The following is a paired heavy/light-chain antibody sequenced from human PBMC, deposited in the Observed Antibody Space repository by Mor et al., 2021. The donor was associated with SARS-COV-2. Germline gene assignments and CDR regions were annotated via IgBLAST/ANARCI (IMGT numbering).Light chain of an antibody. CDR3: QQYGRSPLT. Sequence: EIVLTQSPGTLSLSPGQRATLACRANQTVTSSYLVWYQQKPGQAPRLLIYGASKRATDIPDRFIGSGSGTEFTLTITRVEPEDFGVYYCQQYGRSPLTFGGGTKVESK. CDR1: QTVTSSY. J-gene: IGKJ4*01. CDR2: GAS. V-gene: IGKV3-20*01.
Heavy chain of an antibody. D-gene: IGHD3-9*01. V-gene: IGHV3-23*01. CDR2: ISGSGGTT. Sequence: EVQLLESGGDLAQPGGSLRLSCAASGFTFSNYAMSWVRQAPGKGLEWVSTISGSGGTTYYADAVKGRFTISRDNSKNTLYLQMNSLRAEDTAVYYCAKGGGYFDLNGFDMWGQGTMVTVSS. CDR1: GFTFSNYA. J-gene: IGHJ3*02. CDR3: AKGGGYFDLNGFDM.